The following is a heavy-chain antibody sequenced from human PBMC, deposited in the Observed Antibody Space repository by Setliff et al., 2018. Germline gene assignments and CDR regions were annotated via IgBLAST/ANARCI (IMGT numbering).Heavy chain of an antibody. D-gene: IGHD6-13*01. CDR2: VYYSGAA. Sequence: SETLSLTCTVSGDSISSRTYYWSWIRQAPGKGLEWIGHVYYSGAANYNPSLKSRVTVSVDTSKNQFSLRLTSVPAADTAVYYCARGGLAAAATHWGQGTLVTVSS. CDR3: ARGGLAAAATH. V-gene: IGHV4-61*01. J-gene: IGHJ4*02. CDR1: GDSISSRTYY.